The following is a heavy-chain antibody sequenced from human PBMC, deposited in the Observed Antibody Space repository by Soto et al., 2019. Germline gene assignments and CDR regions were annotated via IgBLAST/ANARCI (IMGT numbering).Heavy chain of an antibody. CDR3: AAGGGLPRYY. Sequence: PSETLSLTCTVSGGSISGYYWSWIRQPPGKGLEWIGYIYHSGSTYYNPSLKSRVTISVDRSKNQFSLKLSSVPAADTAVYYCAAGGGLPRYYWGQGTLVTVS. J-gene: IGHJ4*02. D-gene: IGHD5-12*01. V-gene: IGHV4-59*04. CDR2: IYHSGST. CDR1: GGSISGYY.